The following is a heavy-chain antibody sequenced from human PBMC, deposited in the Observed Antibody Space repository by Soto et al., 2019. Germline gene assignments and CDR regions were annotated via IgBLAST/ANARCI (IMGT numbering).Heavy chain of an antibody. CDR2: IYWNDDK. V-gene: IGHV2-5*01. CDR1: GFSLSTSGVG. Sequence: GSGPTLVNPTRTRTLTWTFSGFSLSTSGVGVGWIRQPPGKALEWLALIYWNDDKRYSPSLKSRLTITKDTSKNQVVLTMTNMDPVDTATYYCALRDGADNWFDPWGQGTLVTVSS. CDR3: ALRDGADNWFDP. J-gene: IGHJ5*02. D-gene: IGHD1-26*01.